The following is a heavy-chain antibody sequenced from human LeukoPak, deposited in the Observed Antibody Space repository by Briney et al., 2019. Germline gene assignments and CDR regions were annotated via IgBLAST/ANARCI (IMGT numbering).Heavy chain of an antibody. CDR3: AKDSSISWFGGDSQ. V-gene: IGHV3-23*01. Sequence: PGGSLRLSCAASGFTFSSYAMSWVRQAPGKGLEWVSAISGSGGSTYYADSVKGRFTISRDNSKNTLYLQMNSLRTEDTAVYYCAKDSSISWFGGDSQWGQGTLVTVSS. D-gene: IGHD3-10*01. J-gene: IGHJ4*02. CDR1: GFTFSSYA. CDR2: ISGSGGST.